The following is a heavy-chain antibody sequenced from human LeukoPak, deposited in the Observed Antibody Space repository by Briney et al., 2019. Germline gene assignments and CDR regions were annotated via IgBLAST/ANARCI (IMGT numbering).Heavy chain of an antibody. CDR3: AGERAGTIVAF. J-gene: IGHJ4*02. CDR2: VFRTGGT. CDR1: SFSLTTDYY. V-gene: IGHV4-38-2*02. D-gene: IGHD3-3*01. Sequence: SETLSLTCTVSSFSLTTDYYWGGIRQPPGKGLEWIGSVFRTGGTYYNPSLRNRLSISFDMSKSQFSLSLHSVTAADTAVYYCAGERAGTIVAFWGRGTLVSVSS.